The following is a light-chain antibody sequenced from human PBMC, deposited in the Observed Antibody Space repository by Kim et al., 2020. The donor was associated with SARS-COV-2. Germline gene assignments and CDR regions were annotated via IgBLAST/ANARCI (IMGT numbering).Light chain of an antibody. V-gene: IGKV3-11*01. CDR3: QQGSNWPLT. CDR2: DAS. J-gene: IGKJ4*01. Sequence: EIVLTQSPATLSLSPGERATLSCRASQSVSSYLAWYQQKPGQAPRLLIYDASNRATGIPARFSGSGSGTDFTLTISSLEPEDFAVYYCQQGSNWPLTFGGGTKLEI. CDR1: QSVSSY.